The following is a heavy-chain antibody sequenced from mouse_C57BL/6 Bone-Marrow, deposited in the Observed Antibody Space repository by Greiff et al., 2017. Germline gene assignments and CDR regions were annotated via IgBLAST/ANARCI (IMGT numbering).Heavy chain of an antibody. V-gene: IGHV1-15*01. Sequence: QVQLQQSGAELVRPGASVTLSCKASGYTFTDHEMHWVKQTPVHGLEWIGAIDPETGGTAYNQKFKGKAILTADKSSSTAYMELLSLTSEDSAVYYCTSFNYYGSSSDYWGQGTTLTVSA. CDR2: IDPETGGT. J-gene: IGHJ2*01. CDR1: GYTFTDHE. D-gene: IGHD1-1*01. CDR3: TSFNYYGSSSDY.